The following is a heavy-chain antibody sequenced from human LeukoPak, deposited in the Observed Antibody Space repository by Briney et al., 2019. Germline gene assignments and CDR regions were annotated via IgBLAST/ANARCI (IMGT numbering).Heavy chain of an antibody. D-gene: IGHD4-11*01. CDR3: AKALYSDGSNGVDS. Sequence: GGSLRLSCAASGFTFSSSAMNWVRQAPGKGLEWVSAISSNGGSTYYADSVRGRFTISRDNSKNTLYLQMNSLRAEDTAVYYCAKALYSDGSNGVDSWGQGTLVTVSS. CDR1: GFTFSSSA. CDR2: ISSNGGST. V-gene: IGHV3-23*01. J-gene: IGHJ4*02.